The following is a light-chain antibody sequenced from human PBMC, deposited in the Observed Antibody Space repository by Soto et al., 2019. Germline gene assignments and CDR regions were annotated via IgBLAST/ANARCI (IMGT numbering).Light chain of an antibody. V-gene: IGKV1-5*03. Sequence: DIQMTQSPSTLSASIGDRVTITCRASQSISIWLAWYQQKPGKAPELLISQASTLEGGVPSRFSGSGSGTEFTLSISSLQPDDFATYYCQQYNSFPLSLGGGTKVEIK. CDR3: QQYNSFPLS. J-gene: IGKJ4*01. CDR2: QAS. CDR1: QSISIW.